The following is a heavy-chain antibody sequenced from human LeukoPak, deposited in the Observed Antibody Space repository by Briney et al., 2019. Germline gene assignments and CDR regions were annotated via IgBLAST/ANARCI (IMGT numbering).Heavy chain of an antibody. CDR2: VGGSSGGST. V-gene: IGHV3-23*01. CDR1: GFTFSSDA. Sequence: GGSLRLSCAASGFTFSSDAMNWVRLAPGKGLEWVSSVGGSSGGSTQYADSVKGRFTISRDNSKNTLYLQMNSLRAEDTAVYYCARKPLPSVTLDYWGQGTLVTVSS. CDR3: ARKPLPSVTLDY. J-gene: IGHJ4*02. D-gene: IGHD4-17*01.